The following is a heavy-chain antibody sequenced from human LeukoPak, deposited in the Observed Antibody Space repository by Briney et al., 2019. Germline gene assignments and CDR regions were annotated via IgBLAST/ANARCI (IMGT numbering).Heavy chain of an antibody. J-gene: IGHJ4*02. CDR3: ASVELATAYFYY. Sequence: PSETLSLTCTVSGGSISSYYWSWIRQPPGKGLEWLGEINHSGSTNYNPSLKSRVTISVDTSKNQVSLKVSSVTAADTAVYYCASVELATAYFYYWGQGTLVTVSS. D-gene: IGHD5-18*01. V-gene: IGHV4-34*01. CDR1: GGSISSYY. CDR2: INHSGST.